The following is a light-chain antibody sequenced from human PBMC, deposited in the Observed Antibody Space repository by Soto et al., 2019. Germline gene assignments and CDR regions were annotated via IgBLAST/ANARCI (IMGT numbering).Light chain of an antibody. V-gene: IGKV1-5*03. CDR3: QQYSTFWT. Sequence: DIQMSQSPSTLSASVGDRVTITCRASRSLTRWLAWYQQKPGRAPKLLIYETSILQSGVPSRFSGRGSGTDFTLTISGVQPDDIATYYCQQYSTFWTFGQGTRVEVK. CDR1: RSLTRW. J-gene: IGKJ1*01. CDR2: ETS.